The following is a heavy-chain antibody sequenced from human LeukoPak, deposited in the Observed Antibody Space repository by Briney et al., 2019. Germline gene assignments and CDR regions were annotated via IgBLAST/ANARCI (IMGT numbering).Heavy chain of an antibody. V-gene: IGHV3-23*01. CDR3: ATPGYSSGWYFRY. Sequence: GGSLRLSCAASGFTFSSYSFNWVRQVPGKGLEWVSAISGSGGSTYYADSVKGRFTISRDNSKNTLYLQMNSLRAEDTAVYYCATPGYSSGWYFRYWGQGTLVTVSS. CDR1: GFTFSSYS. J-gene: IGHJ4*02. D-gene: IGHD6-19*01. CDR2: ISGSGGST.